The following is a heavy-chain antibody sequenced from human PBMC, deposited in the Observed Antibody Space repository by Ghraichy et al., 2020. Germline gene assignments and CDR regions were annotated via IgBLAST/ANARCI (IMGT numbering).Heavy chain of an antibody. J-gene: IGHJ4*02. CDR1: GGSISRSNYY. CDR3: ARRLQDKPYSYGSRSYYFDS. CDR2: INYSGNT. D-gene: IGHD3-10*01. V-gene: IGHV4-39*01. Sequence: SETLSLTCTVSGGSISRSNYYWGWIRQPPGKRLEWIGTINYSGNTYYNPSLKSRVTISVDTSNNQFSLQLRSVTAADTAVYYCARRLQDKPYSYGSRSYYFDSWGQGALVTVSS.